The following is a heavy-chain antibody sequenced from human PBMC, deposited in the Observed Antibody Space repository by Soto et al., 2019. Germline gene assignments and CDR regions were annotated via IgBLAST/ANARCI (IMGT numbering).Heavy chain of an antibody. CDR3: AQRPSSGSPWDEHYYGMEV. V-gene: IGHV2-5*01. J-gene: IGHJ6*02. CDR2: IYWNDDK. D-gene: IGHD1-26*01. Sequence: SGPTLVNPTRTLTLTCTFSGFSLSTIGVGVGWIRQPPGKALEWLALIYWNDDKRYSPSLKSRLTITKDTSKNQVVLTMTNMEPVATATYYCAQRPSSGSPWDEHYYGMEVLGQRTTV. CDR1: GFSLSTIGVG.